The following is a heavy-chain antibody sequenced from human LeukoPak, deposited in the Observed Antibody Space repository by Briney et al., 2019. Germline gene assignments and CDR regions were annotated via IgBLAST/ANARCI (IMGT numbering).Heavy chain of an antibody. J-gene: IGHJ3*02. CDR1: GGSISSSSYY. D-gene: IGHD3-10*01. V-gene: IGHV4-39*07. CDR2: IYYSGST. CDR3: ARVGYYGSGSYYTTFDI. Sequence: PSQTLSLTCTVSGGSISSSSYYWGWIRQPPGKGLEWIGSIYYSGSTNYNPSLKSRVTISVDTSKNQFSLKLSSVTAADTAVYYCARVGYYGSGSYYTTFDIWGQGTMVTVSS.